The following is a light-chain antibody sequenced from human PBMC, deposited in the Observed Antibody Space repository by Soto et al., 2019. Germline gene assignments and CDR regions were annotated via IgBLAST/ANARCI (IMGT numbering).Light chain of an antibody. Sequence: QSVLTQPPSVSAAPGQKVTISCSGTSSNIGNNYVSWYQQFPDTAPKLLIYDNIKRPSGIPDRFSGSKSGTSATLVITGLQTGDEADYYCGTWDGSRNWVFGGGTKLTVL. CDR3: GTWDGSRNWV. J-gene: IGLJ3*02. V-gene: IGLV1-51*01. CDR1: SSNIGNNY. CDR2: DNI.